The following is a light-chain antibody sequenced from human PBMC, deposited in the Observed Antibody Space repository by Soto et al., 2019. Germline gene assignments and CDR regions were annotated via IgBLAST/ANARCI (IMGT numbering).Light chain of an antibody. J-gene: IGLJ2*01. Sequence: QSVLTQPASVSGSPGQSITISCTGTGSDIGGYHYVSWYQQHPGKAPKLMIYEVSNRPSGVSNRFSGSKSGNTASLTISGLQAEDEADYYCSSYTSNNTPHVVFGGGTKVTVL. V-gene: IGLV2-14*01. CDR2: EVS. CDR1: GSDIGGYHY. CDR3: SSYTSNNTPHVV.